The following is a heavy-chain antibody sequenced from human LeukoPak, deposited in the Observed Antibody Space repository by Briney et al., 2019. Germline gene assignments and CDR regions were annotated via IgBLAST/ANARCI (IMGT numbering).Heavy chain of an antibody. J-gene: IGHJ6*03. CDR2: IYHSGST. Sequence: SETLSLTCTVSGYSISSGYYWGWIRQPPGKGLEWIGSIYHSGSTYYNPSLKSRVTISVDTSKNQFSLKLSSVTAADTAAYYCARQTGTPGYYYYMDVWGKGTTVIVSS. V-gene: IGHV4-38-2*02. CDR1: GYSISSGYY. D-gene: IGHD1-7*01. CDR3: ARQTGTPGYYYYMDV.